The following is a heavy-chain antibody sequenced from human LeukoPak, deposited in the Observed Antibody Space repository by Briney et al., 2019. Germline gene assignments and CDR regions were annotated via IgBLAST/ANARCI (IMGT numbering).Heavy chain of an antibody. D-gene: IGHD3-10*01. CDR2: IYTSGST. J-gene: IGHJ4*02. CDR3: ARERPYGSGSYPKGSLRIDY. Sequence: SETLSLTCTVSGGSISSYYWSWIRQPAGKGLEWIGRIYTSGSTNYNPSLKSRVTMSVDTSKNQFSLKLSSVTAADTAVYYCARERPYGSGSYPKGSLRIDYWGQETLVTVSS. V-gene: IGHV4-4*07. CDR1: GGSISSYY.